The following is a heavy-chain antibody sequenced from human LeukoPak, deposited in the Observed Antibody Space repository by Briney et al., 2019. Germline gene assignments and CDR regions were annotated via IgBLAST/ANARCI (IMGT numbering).Heavy chain of an antibody. CDR2: ISVRGGRT. Sequence: GGSLRLSCAVSGITLSNYGMRWVRQAPGKWLGCVAGISVRGGRTNYGDSVKGRFTSSRDNPKNTQLLQMSRLRAEDTDVYFCAKRGVVIRVILVGFHKEAYYFDSWGQGALVTVSS. V-gene: IGHV3-23*01. CDR3: AKRGVVIRVILVGFHKEAYYFDS. CDR1: GITLSNYG. J-gene: IGHJ4*02. D-gene: IGHD3-22*01.